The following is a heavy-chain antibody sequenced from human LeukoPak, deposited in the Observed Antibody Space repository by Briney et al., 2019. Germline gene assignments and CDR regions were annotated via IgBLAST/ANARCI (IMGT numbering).Heavy chain of an antibody. J-gene: IGHJ3*02. CDR2: TYYRSKWYN. Sequence: SQTLSLTCAISGDSVSSNSAAWNWMRQSPSRGLEWLGRTYYRSKWYNDYAVSVKSRITINPDTSKNQFSLQLNSVTAADTAVYYCARDPGYYGSGHAFDIWGQGTMVTVSS. CDR1: GDSVSSNSAA. CDR3: ARDPGYYGSGHAFDI. V-gene: IGHV6-1*01. D-gene: IGHD3-10*01.